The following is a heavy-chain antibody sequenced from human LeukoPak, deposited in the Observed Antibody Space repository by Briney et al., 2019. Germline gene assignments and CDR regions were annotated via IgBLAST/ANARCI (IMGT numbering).Heavy chain of an antibody. CDR1: GFTFGSYA. D-gene: IGHD2-2*01. V-gene: IGHV3-23*01. CDR2: ISGGGATT. J-gene: IGHJ5*01. CDR3: AKDGDRYCSSTSCLNWFDS. Sequence: GASLRLSCAASGFTFGSYALGWVRQAPGKGLEWVSGISGGGATTYYADSVKGRFTISRDNSKNTLSLQMNNLRPEDTAKYPCAKDGDRYCSSTSCLNWFDSWGQGTLVTVSS.